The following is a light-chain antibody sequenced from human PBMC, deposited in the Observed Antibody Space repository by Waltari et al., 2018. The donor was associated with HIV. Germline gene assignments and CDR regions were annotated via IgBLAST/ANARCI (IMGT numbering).Light chain of an antibody. CDR2: GAS. V-gene: IGKV3-20*01. Sequence: EIVLTQTPGTLSLSPGERATLSCTASHTLTSNHLAWYRQRPGQPPRLLIYGASAMATGIPDRVSGSGSVTDFTLAISRLEPEDFAVYYCQVYVDYSETFGQGTKVEIK. CDR3: QVYVDYSET. CDR1: HTLTSNH. J-gene: IGKJ1*01.